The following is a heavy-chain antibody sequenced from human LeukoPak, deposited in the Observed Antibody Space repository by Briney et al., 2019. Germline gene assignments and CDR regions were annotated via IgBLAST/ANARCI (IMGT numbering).Heavy chain of an antibody. Sequence: GGSLRLSCAASGFTFSTYVMAWVRQAPGKGLEWVANINPDGSATYYVDSVKGRFTISRDNAKNSMYLQMNSVRAEDTAVYYCASPPVATGGNVYFHHWGQGTLVTVSS. V-gene: IGHV3-7*02. CDR1: GFTFSTYV. CDR2: INPDGSAT. CDR3: ASPPVATGGNVYFHH. D-gene: IGHD6-13*01. J-gene: IGHJ1*01.